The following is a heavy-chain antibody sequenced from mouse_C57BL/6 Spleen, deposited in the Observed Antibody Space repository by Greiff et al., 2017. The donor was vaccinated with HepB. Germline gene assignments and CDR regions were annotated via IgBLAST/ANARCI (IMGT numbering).Heavy chain of an antibody. D-gene: IGHD2-1*01. J-gene: IGHJ1*03. CDR1: GYTFTTYP. V-gene: IGHV1-47*01. CDR3: AIYGNYGYCDV. Sequence: QVQLKQSGAELVKPGASVKMSCKASGYTFTTYPIEWMKQNHGKSLEWIGNFHPYNDDTKYNEKFKGKATLTVDKSSSTVYLELSRLTSDDSAVYYCAIYGNYGYCDVWGTGTTVTVSS. CDR2: FHPYNDDT.